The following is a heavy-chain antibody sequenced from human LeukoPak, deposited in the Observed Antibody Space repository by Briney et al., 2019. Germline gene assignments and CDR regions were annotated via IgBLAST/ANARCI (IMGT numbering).Heavy chain of an antibody. J-gene: IGHJ4*02. CDR1: GYTFTSYA. Sequence: GASVKVSCKASGYTFTSYAMHWVRQAPGQRLEWMGWINAGNGNTKYSQKFQGRVTITRDTSASTACMELSSLRSEDTAVYYCARVRDYGDYDYWGQGTLVTVSS. CDR2: INAGNGNT. V-gene: IGHV1-3*01. D-gene: IGHD4-17*01. CDR3: ARVRDYGDYDY.